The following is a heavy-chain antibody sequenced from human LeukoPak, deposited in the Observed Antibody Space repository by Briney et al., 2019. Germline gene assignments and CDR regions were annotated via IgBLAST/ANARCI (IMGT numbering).Heavy chain of an antibody. J-gene: IGHJ4*02. D-gene: IGHD1-26*01. CDR1: GYTFTSHY. V-gene: IGHV1-46*01. CDR2: INPSGGST. Sequence: ASVKVSCKASGYTFTSHYIHWVRQAPGQGLEWMGVINPSGGSTSYAQKFQGRVTMTRDTSTSTVYTELSSLRSEDTAVYYCAKDLGAYSGSYYGGIDYWGQGTLVTVSS. CDR3: AKDLGAYSGSYYGGIDY.